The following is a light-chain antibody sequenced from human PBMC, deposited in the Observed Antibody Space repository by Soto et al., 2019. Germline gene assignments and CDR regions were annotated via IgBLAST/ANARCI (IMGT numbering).Light chain of an antibody. CDR2: EVS. V-gene: IGLV2-14*01. CDR1: NIDVGDFKY. Sequence: QSALTQPASVSGSPGQSITLSCTGTNIDVGDFKYVSWYQQHPGKAPKLMIYEVSNRPFGISDRFSGSKSGNTASLTISGLQAEDEADYYCSSYTRRSTFVFGSGTKLTVL. CDR3: SSYTRRSTFV. J-gene: IGLJ1*01.